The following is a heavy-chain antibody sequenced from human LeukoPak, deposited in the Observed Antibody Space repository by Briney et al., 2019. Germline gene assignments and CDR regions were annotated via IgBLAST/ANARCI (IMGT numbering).Heavy chain of an antibody. CDR2: IKQDGSEK. Sequence: PGGSLRLSCAASGFTFSSYAMSWVRQAPGKGLEWVANIKQDGSEKYYVGSVKGRFTISRGNAKNSLYLQMNSLRAEDTAVYYCARDSYPTRPFDYWGQGTLVTVSS. V-gene: IGHV3-7*01. CDR3: ARDSYPTRPFDY. CDR1: GFTFSSYA. J-gene: IGHJ4*02.